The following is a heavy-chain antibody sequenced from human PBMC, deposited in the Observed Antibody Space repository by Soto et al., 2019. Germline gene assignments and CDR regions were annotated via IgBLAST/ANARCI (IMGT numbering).Heavy chain of an antibody. V-gene: IGHV1-3*01. J-gene: IGHJ4*02. Sequence: QVQLVQSGAEVKKPGASVKVSCKASGYTFTNYAMHWVRQAPGQRIEWMGWINAAIGNTKYSQKFQGSVTITRDTSANTAYMELSSLRSEDTAVYYCARRNVYGSGSYSFDYWGQGTLVTVSS. CDR2: INAAIGNT. CDR3: ARRNVYGSGSYSFDY. D-gene: IGHD3-10*01. CDR1: GYTFTNYA.